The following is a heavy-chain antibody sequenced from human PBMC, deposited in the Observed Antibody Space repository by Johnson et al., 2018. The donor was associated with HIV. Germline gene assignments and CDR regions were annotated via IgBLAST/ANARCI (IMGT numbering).Heavy chain of an antibody. CDR2: IYSGGST. J-gene: IGHJ3*02. CDR3: AKDLRDSSGYDAFDI. D-gene: IGHD3-22*01. V-gene: IGHV3-66*01. CDR1: GFTFSSHW. Sequence: VQLVESGGGLVQPGGSLRLSCAASGFTFSSHWMHWVRQPPGKGLEWVSVIYSGGSTYYADSVKGRFTISRDSSKNTLYLQMNSLRAEDTAVYYYAKDLRDSSGYDAFDIWGQGTMVTVSS.